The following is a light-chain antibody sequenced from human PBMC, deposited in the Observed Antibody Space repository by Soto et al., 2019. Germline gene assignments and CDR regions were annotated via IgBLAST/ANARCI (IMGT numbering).Light chain of an antibody. CDR2: DAS. V-gene: IGKV3-11*01. CDR1: QGVSSY. CDR3: QQRSNWPSIT. Sequence: EIVMSQSPATLSLSTGERATLSCRASQGVSSYLAWYQQKPGQAPRLLIYDASNRATGIPARFSGSGSGTDFTLTINSLEPEDSAVYYCQQRSNWPSITFGQGTRLEI. J-gene: IGKJ5*01.